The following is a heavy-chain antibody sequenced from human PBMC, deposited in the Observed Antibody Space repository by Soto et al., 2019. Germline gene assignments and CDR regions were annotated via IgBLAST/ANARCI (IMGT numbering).Heavy chain of an antibody. CDR2: ISYDGSNK. Sequence: SGFTFSTYAMHWVRQAPGKGLEWVEVISYDGSNKYYADSVKGRFTISRDNSKNTLYLQMNSLRAEDTAVYYCARGAHYYDSSGYYFDYWGQGTLVTVSS. V-gene: IGHV3-30-3*01. J-gene: IGHJ4*02. D-gene: IGHD3-22*01. CDR1: GFTFSTYA. CDR3: ARGAHYYDSSGYYFDY.